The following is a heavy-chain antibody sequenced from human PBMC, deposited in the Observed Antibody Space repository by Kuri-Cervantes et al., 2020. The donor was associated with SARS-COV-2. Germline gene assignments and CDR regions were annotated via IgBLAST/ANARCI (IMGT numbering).Heavy chain of an antibody. Sequence: SVKVSCKAPGGTFSSYAISWVRQAPGQGLEWMGGIIPIFGTANYAQKFQGRVTITADKSTSTAYMELSSLRSEDTAVYYCARAIHRFLTGDFWYFDLWGRGTLVTVSS. CDR2: IIPIFGTA. CDR1: GGTFSSYA. J-gene: IGHJ2*01. CDR3: ARAIHRFLTGDFWYFDL. D-gene: IGHD7-27*01. V-gene: IGHV1-69*06.